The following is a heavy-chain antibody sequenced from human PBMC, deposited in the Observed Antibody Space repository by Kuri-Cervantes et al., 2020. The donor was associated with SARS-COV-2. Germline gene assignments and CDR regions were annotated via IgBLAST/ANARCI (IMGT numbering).Heavy chain of an antibody. CDR3: AKGIAAAGTFVVDY. CDR2: ISSSGSTI. CDR1: GFTFSDYD. V-gene: IGHV3-48*03. J-gene: IGHJ4*02. Sequence: GGSLRLSCAASGFTFSDYDMNWVRQAPGKVLEWVSDISSSGSTIYYADSVKGRFTISRDNAKNSLYLQMNSLRAEDTAVYYCAKGIAAAGTFVVDYWGQGTLVTVSS. D-gene: IGHD6-13*01.